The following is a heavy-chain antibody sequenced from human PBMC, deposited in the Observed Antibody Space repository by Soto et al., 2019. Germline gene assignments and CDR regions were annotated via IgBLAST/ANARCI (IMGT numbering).Heavy chain of an antibody. D-gene: IGHD3-10*01. CDR2: IYHSGST. CDR3: ARQGFGAPHGLVAV. CDR1: GGSISSGGYS. V-gene: IGHV4-30-2*01. J-gene: IGHJ6*01. Sequence: SETLSLTCAVSGGSISSGGYSWNWIRQPPGKGLEWIGYIYHSGSTLYNPSLKSRVTISVDKSKNQFSLKLTSVTVADTALYYCARQGFGAPHGLVAVWGQGATVTVSS.